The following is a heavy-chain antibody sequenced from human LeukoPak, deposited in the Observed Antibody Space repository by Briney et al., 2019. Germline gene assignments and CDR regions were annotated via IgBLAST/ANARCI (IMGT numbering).Heavy chain of an antibody. D-gene: IGHD2-21*02. Sequence: SETLSLTCAVYGGSFSGYYWNWIRQPPGKGLEWIGEINHSGRTNYNPSLKSRVTISVDTPKKQFSLKLSSVTAADTAVYYCARENVGDIDAFDIWGQGTMVTVSS. V-gene: IGHV4-34*01. CDR3: ARENVGDIDAFDI. CDR2: INHSGRT. J-gene: IGHJ3*02. CDR1: GGSFSGYY.